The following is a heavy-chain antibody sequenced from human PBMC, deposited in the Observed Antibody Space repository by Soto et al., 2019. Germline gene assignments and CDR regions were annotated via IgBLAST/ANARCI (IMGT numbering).Heavy chain of an antibody. CDR2: ISPYDGST. CDR3: ARGDGRGSTGFYYYYGMDV. CDR1: GFTFTNYF. V-gene: IGHV1-46*01. Sequence: QVQLVQSGAEVKKPGASVQVSCKASGFTFTNYFFHWVRQAPRQGLEWMGIISPYDGSTNYGQSLQGRVTMTSDTSTSTVYMELSSLRSEDTAVYYCARGDGRGSTGFYYYYGMDVWGHGTTVTVSS. J-gene: IGHJ6*02. D-gene: IGHD1-26*01.